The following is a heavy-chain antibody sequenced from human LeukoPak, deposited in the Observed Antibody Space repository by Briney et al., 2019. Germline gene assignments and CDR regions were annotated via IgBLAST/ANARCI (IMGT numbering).Heavy chain of an antibody. J-gene: IGHJ4*02. Sequence: GGSLRLSCAASGLTFSSYGMSWVRQAPGKGLEWVSAISGSGGSTYYADSVKGRFTISRDNSKNTLYLQMNSLRAEDTAVYYCAKNGWALQHLDYWGQGTLVTVSS. CDR2: ISGSGGST. CDR3: AKNGWALQHLDY. V-gene: IGHV3-23*01. CDR1: GLTFSSYG. D-gene: IGHD6-19*01.